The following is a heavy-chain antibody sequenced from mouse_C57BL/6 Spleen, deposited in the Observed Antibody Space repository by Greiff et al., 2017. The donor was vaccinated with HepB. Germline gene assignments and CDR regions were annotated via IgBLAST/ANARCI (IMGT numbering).Heavy chain of an antibody. V-gene: IGHV5-17*01. CDR2: ISSGSSTI. D-gene: IGHD1-1*01. CDR1: GFTFSDYG. J-gene: IGHJ2*01. CDR3: ARAHYYGSSHFDY. Sequence: VQLKQSGGGLVKPGGSLKLSCAASGFTFSDYGMHWVRQAPEKGLEWVAYISSGSSTIYYADTVKGRFTISRDNAKNTLFLQMTSLRSEDTAMYYCARAHYYGSSHFDYWGQGTTLTVSS.